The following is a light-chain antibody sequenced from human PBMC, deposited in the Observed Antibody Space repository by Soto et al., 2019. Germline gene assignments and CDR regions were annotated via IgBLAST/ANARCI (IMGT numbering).Light chain of an antibody. V-gene: IGKV1-33*01. J-gene: IGKJ2*01. CDR2: DAS. CDR1: QDITNF. CDR3: QHCDDFPYT. Sequence: DIQLTQSPSSLSASVGDRVTITCQASQDITNFLNWYQQKPGKPPKLLIYDASNLETGVPSRFSGSGSGTDFSLTISSLQPEDFATYYCQHCDDFPYTFGQGTKLEIK.